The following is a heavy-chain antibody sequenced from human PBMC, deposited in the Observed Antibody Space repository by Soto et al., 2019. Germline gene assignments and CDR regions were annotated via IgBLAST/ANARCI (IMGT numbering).Heavy chain of an antibody. D-gene: IGHD6-13*01. Sequence: GGSLRLSCAVSGFTVSNNYMSWARQAPGKGLEGVSVIYSGGYTAYGDSVKGRFTISRDNSKNTLYLQMNSLRSDDTAVYYCARSGSSWNLREFDSWGQGTLVTVSS. CDR1: GFTVSNNY. J-gene: IGHJ4*02. V-gene: IGHV3-53*05. CDR2: IYSGGYT. CDR3: ARSGSSWNLREFDS.